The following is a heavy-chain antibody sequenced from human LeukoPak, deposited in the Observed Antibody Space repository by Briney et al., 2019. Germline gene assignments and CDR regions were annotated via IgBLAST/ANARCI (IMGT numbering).Heavy chain of an antibody. CDR1: GYTFTGYY. V-gene: IGHV1-2*02. CDR2: LNPKTGDT. D-gene: IGHD6-13*01. CDR3: AREGLYSSSSDFDY. Sequence: ASVKVSCMASGYTFTGYYVHWVRQAPGQGLQWMGYLNPKTGDTKYAQKLLVRVTMTRDASISTVYMELSGLRSDDTAVYYCAREGLYSSSSDFDYWGQGTLVTVSS. J-gene: IGHJ4*02.